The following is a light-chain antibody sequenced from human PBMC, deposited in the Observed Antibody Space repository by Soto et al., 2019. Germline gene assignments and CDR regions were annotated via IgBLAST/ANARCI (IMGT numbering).Light chain of an antibody. J-gene: IGKJ4*01. CDR3: QRDNNLPLT. V-gene: IGKV1-5*01. CDR2: DAS. CDR1: QRISRW. Sequence: DIQMTQSPSTLSASVGDRGTITCRASQRISRWLAWYQQKPGKAPKVLIYDASSLASGAPSRFSGSGSGTDFTRTINSPQYEDFRIYYGQRDNNLPLTFGGGTKVESK.